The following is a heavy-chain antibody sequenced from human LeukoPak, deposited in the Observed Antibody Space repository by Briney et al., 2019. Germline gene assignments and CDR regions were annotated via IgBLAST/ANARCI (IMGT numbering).Heavy chain of an antibody. CDR3: ARGGLHGAWGWFDP. CDR1: GGSFSGYY. Sequence: PPETLSLTCAVYGGSFSGYYWSWIRQPPGKGLEWIGEINHSGSTNYNPSLKSRVTISVDTSKNQFSLKLSSVTAADTAVYYCARGGLHGAWGWFDPWGQGTLVTVSS. J-gene: IGHJ5*02. CDR2: INHSGST. V-gene: IGHV4-34*01. D-gene: IGHD4-11*01.